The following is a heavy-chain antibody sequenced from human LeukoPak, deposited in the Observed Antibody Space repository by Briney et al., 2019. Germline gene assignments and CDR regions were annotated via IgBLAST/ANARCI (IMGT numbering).Heavy chain of an antibody. CDR3: AGRYSYGPVAFDI. V-gene: IGHV4-39*07. CDR1: GGSISSSSYY. J-gene: IGHJ3*02. CDR2: IYYSGST. D-gene: IGHD5-18*01. Sequence: PSETLSLTCTVSGGSISSSSYYWGWIRQPPGKGLEWIGSIYYSGSTNYNPSLKSRVTISVDTSKNQFSLKLSSVTPADTAVYYCAGRYSYGPVAFDIWGQGTMVTVSS.